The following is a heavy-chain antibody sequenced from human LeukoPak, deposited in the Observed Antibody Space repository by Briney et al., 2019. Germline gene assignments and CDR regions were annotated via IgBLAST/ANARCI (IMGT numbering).Heavy chain of an antibody. CDR3: ARGIRTLPLGTFDP. V-gene: IGHV1-2*02. J-gene: IGHJ5*02. CDR2: INPNSGGT. CDR1: GHTFTGYY. D-gene: IGHD1-14*01. Sequence: ASVKVSCKASGHTFTGYYMHWVRQAPGQGLEWMGWINPNSGGTNYAQKFQGRVTMTRDTSISTAYMELSRLRSDDTAVYYCARGIRTLPLGTFDPWGQGTLVTVSS.